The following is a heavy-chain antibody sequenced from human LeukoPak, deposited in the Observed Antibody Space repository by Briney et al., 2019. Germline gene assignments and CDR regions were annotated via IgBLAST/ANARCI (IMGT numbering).Heavy chain of an antibody. J-gene: IGHJ4*02. CDR3: AKLFESGTYNNFFYY. CDR1: GFTFSSYG. Sequence: GGSLRLSCAASGFTFSSYGMSWVRQAPGKGLGWVSAITATSSSTHDADSVQGRFTISRDNSKNTLYLQMNSLRPEDTAIYYCAKLFESGTYNNFFYYWGQRTLVTVFS. D-gene: IGHD3-10*01. V-gene: IGHV3-23*01. CDR2: ITATSSST.